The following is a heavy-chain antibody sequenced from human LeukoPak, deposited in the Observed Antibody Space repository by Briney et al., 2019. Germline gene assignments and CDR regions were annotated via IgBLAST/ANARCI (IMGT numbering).Heavy chain of an antibody. J-gene: IGHJ4*02. CDR3: ATISVADPDY. Sequence: PGGSLRLSCAASGFTFSSYSMNWVRQAPGKGLEWVSLISSTSVNIHYADSVKGRFTISRDNAENSLYLQMNSLTAEDTAVYYCATISVADPDYWGQGTLVTVSS. CDR2: ISSTSVNI. CDR1: GFTFSSYS. V-gene: IGHV3-21*01. D-gene: IGHD6-19*01.